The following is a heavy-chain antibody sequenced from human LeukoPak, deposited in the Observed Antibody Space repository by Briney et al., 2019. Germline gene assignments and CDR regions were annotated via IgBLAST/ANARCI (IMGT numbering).Heavy chain of an antibody. CDR1: GGSISSYY. Sequence: SETLSLICTVSGGSISSYYWSWIRQPPGKGLEWIGYIYYSGSTNYNPSLKSRVTISADTSKNQFSLKLSSVTDADTAVYYCARDRPFQHWGQGTLVTVSS. CDR3: ARDRPFQH. J-gene: IGHJ1*01. V-gene: IGHV4-59*01. CDR2: IYYSGST.